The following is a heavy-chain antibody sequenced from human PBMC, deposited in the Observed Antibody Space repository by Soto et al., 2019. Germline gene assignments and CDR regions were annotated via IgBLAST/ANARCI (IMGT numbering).Heavy chain of an antibody. CDR1: GFTFGDYA. Sequence: GGSLRLSCTASGFTFGDYAMSWFRQAPGKGLEWVGFIRSKAYGGTTEYAASVKGRFTISRDDSKSIAYLQMNSLKTEDTAVYYCTRDRSWHGKKRSDYWGQGTLVTISS. D-gene: IGHD2-15*01. J-gene: IGHJ4*02. V-gene: IGHV3-49*03. CDR2: IRSKAYGGTT. CDR3: TRDRSWHGKKRSDY.